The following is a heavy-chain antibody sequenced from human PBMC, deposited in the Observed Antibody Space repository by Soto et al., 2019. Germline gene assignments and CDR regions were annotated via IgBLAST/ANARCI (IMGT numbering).Heavy chain of an antibody. CDR2: IYYSGST. D-gene: IGHD3-10*01. V-gene: IGHV4-30-4*01. CDR1: GGSISSGDYY. CDR3: ARDRRSGYGSDFDY. J-gene: IGHJ4*02. Sequence: SETLSLTCTVSGGSISSGDYYWSWIRQPPGKGLEWIGYIYYSGSTYYNPSLKSRVTISVDTSKNQFSLKLSSVTAADAAVYYCARDRRSGYGSDFDYWGQGTLVTVSS.